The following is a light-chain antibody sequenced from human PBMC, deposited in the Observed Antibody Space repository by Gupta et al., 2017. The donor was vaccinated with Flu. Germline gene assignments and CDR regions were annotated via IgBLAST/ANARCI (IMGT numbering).Light chain of an antibody. CDR2: STN. CDR1: SGSVATTHY. V-gene: IGLV8-61*01. Sequence: TVTLTCGLNSGSVATTHYPSWYQQTPGQSPLMLIYSTNTRSSGVPERFSGSIPGTTDAITISGAQAADEADYYCEPSMGIGRVVFGGGTKLTVL. J-gene: IGLJ2*01. CDR3: EPSMGIGRVV.